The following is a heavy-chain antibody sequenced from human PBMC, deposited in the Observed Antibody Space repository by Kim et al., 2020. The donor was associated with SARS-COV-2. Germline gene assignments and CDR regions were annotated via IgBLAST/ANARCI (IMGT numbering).Heavy chain of an antibody. J-gene: IGHJ6*02. D-gene: IGHD6-6*01. Sequence: SIPPLKSRVTMSVDTSKNQFSLKLSSVTAADTAVYYCARLYSSSRGGMDVWGQGTTVTVSS. CDR3: ARLYSSSRGGMDV. V-gene: IGHV4-4*07.